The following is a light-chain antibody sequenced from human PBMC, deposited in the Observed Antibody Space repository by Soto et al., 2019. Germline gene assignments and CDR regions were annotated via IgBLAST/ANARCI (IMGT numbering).Light chain of an antibody. J-gene: IGKJ1*01. CDR1: QTVDHAY. Sequence: VLTQSPGTLSLSLGDRATLSCRASQTVDHAYVAWYQQRPGQPPSLLIYGASTRATDIPERFSGSGSATDFTLTISRLEPEDAAVYYCQQYGNSPWTFGQGTKVEIK. CDR2: GAS. V-gene: IGKV3-20*01. CDR3: QQYGNSPWT.